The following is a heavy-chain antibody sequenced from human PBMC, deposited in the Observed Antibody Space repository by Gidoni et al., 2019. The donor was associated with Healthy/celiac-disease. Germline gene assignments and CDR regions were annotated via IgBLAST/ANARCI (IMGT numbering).Heavy chain of an antibody. Sequence: EVQLVESGGGLVQPGRSLRLSCAASGFTFDDYAMHWVRQAPGKGLEWVSGISWNSGSIGYADSVKGRFTISRDNAKNSLYLQMNSLRAEDTALYYCAKSSGSSWYAEYFQHWGQGTLVTVSS. CDR2: ISWNSGSI. CDR3: AKSSGSSWYAEYFQH. D-gene: IGHD6-13*01. J-gene: IGHJ1*01. V-gene: IGHV3-9*01. CDR1: GFTFDDYA.